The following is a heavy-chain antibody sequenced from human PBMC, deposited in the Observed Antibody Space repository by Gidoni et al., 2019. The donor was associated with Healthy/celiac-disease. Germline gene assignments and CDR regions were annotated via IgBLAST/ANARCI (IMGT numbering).Heavy chain of an antibody. CDR3: ARAWLQLSLDY. Sequence: EVQLVVSGGGLVQPGGSLRLSCAAPGFTFTDLYMDWVRQAPGKGLEWVGRTRNKANSYTTEYAASVKGRFTISRDDSKNSLYLQMNSLKTEDTAVYYCARAWLQLSLDYWGQGTLVTVSS. D-gene: IGHD5-12*01. V-gene: IGHV3-72*01. J-gene: IGHJ4*02. CDR1: GFTFTDLY. CDR2: TRNKANSYTT.